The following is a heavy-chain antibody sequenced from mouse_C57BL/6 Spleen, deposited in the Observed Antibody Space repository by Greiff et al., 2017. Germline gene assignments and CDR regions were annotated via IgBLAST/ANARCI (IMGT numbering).Heavy chain of an antibody. Sequence: QVQLQQPGAELVRPGTSVKLSCKASGYTFTSYWMHWVKQRPGQGLEWIGVIDPSDSYTNYNQKFKGKATLTVDTSSSTAYMQLSSLTSEDSAVYYCARRSNWDDWYFDGWGTGTTVTVSS. CDR2: IDPSDSYT. J-gene: IGHJ1*03. V-gene: IGHV1-59*01. D-gene: IGHD4-1*01. CDR1: GYTFTSYW. CDR3: ARRSNWDDWYFDG.